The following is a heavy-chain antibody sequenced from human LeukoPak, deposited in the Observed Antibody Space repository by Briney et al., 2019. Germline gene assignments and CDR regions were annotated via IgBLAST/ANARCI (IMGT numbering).Heavy chain of an antibody. CDR1: GFTFSSYA. CDR2: ISPSGGSR. Sequence: GGSPRLSCAASGFTFSSYAMSWVRQAPGKGLEWVSAISPSGGSRYYADSVKGRFTISRDNSKNTLYLQMNSLRAEETAIYYCAKFSAFTSNWYKTPFDCWGQGTLVTVSS. J-gene: IGHJ4*02. V-gene: IGHV3-23*01. CDR3: AKFSAFTSNWYKTPFDC. D-gene: IGHD6-13*01.